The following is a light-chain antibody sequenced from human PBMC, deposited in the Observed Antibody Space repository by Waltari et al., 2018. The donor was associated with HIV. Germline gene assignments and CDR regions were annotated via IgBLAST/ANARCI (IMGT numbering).Light chain of an antibody. CDR3: QQYNNWPPYT. J-gene: IGKJ2*01. Sequence: EIVMTQYPATLSVSPGERATLSCRASQSVDNKLAWYQQKSGQPPRLLMYGVSTRATGIPARFSGSGSGTEFTLTISSLQSEDFAVYYCQQYNNWPPYTFGQGTNLEIK. CDR2: GVS. CDR1: QSVDNK. V-gene: IGKV3-15*01.